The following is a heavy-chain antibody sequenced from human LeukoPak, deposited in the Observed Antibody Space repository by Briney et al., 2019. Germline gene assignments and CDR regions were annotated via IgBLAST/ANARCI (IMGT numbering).Heavy chain of an antibody. V-gene: IGHV3-11*06. J-gene: IGHJ4*02. CDR1: GFTFSDYY. CDR3: AREYSHRGRYYFDY. D-gene: IGHD3-16*01. Sequence: GGSLRLSCAASGFTFSDYYMSWIRQAPGKGLEWVSYISSSSSYTNYADSVKGRFTISRDNAKNSLYLQMNSLRDEDTAVYYCAREYSHRGRYYFDYWGQGTLVTVSS. CDR2: ISSSSSYT.